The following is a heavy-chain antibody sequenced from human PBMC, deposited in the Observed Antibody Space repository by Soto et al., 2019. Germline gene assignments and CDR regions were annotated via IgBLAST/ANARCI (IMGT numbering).Heavy chain of an antibody. CDR1: GFTFSSYA. Sequence: GGSLRLSCAASGFTFSSYAMSWVRQAPGKGLEWVSAISGSGGSTYYADSVKGRFTISRDNSKNTLYLQMNSLRAEDTAVYYCAKENVPDYDFWIGPIKNRYDAFDIWGQGTMVTGSS. J-gene: IGHJ3*02. D-gene: IGHD3-3*01. V-gene: IGHV3-23*01. CDR3: AKENVPDYDFWIGPIKNRYDAFDI. CDR2: ISGSGGST.